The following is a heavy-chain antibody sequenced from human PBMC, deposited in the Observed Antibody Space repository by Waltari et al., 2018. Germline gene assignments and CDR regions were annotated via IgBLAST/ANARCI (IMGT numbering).Heavy chain of an antibody. D-gene: IGHD2-8*01. CDR1: GFTFSNAW. CDR3: ARGGFPGCTNGVCQSLFDY. CDR2: IKSKTDGGTT. J-gene: IGHJ4*02. V-gene: IGHV3-15*01. Sequence: EVQLVESGGGLVKPGGSLRLSCAASGFTFSNAWLSWVRQAPGKGPGWVGRIKSKTDGGTTDYAAPVKGRFTISRDNRQNSLFLQMNSLRAEDTAVYYCARGGFPGCTNGVCQSLFDYWGQGTLVTVSS.